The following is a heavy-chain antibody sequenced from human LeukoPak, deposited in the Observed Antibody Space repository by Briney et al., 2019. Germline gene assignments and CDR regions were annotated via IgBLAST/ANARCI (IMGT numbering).Heavy chain of an antibody. J-gene: IGHJ4*02. CDR1: GYTFTSYG. Sequence: SVKVSCKASGYTFTSYGISWVRQAPGQGLEWMGGIIPIFGTANYAQKFQGRVTITADESTSTAYMELSSLRSEDTAVYYCAFRSTVTTIDYWGQGTLVAVSS. CDR3: AFRSTVTTIDY. D-gene: IGHD4-17*01. V-gene: IGHV1-69*13. CDR2: IIPIFGTA.